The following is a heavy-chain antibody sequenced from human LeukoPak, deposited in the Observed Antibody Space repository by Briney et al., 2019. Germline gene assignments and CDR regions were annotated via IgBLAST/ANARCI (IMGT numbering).Heavy chain of an antibody. CDR1: GGSISSSSYS. CDR2: IYYSGST. D-gene: IGHD4-17*01. Sequence: SETLSLTCTVSGGSISSSSYSWGWIRQPPGKGLEWIGSIYYSGSTYYNPSLKSRVTISVDTSKNQFSLKLSSVTAADTAVYYCARDVPMAVTTKPNYYYGMDVWGQGTTVTVSS. V-gene: IGHV4-39*07. J-gene: IGHJ6*02. CDR3: ARDVPMAVTTKPNYYYGMDV.